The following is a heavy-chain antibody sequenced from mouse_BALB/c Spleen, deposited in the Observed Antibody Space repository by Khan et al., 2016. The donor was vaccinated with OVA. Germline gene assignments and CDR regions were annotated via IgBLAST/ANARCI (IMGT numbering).Heavy chain of an antibody. CDR3: SRRNYFGYTFAY. CDR2: ISPGSGDT. Sequence: QVQLQQSGAELARPGASVKLSCKASGYSFTDYYINRVKQRTGQGLEWIGEISPGSGDTYYNEKLKGKATLTADKSYSTAYMQLSSLTSEASAVYFCSRRNYFGYTFAYWGQGTLVTVSA. J-gene: IGHJ3*01. V-gene: IGHV1-77*01. CDR1: GYSFTDYY. D-gene: IGHD1-2*01.